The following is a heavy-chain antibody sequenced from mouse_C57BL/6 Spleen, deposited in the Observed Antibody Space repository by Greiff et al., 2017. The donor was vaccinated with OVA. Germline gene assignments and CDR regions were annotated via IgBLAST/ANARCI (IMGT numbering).Heavy chain of an antibody. Sequence: EVKLMESGGDLVKPGGSLKLSCAASGFTFSSYGMSWVRQTPDKRLEWVATISSGGSYTYYPDSVKGRFTISRDNAKNTLYLQMSSLKSEDTAMYYCARQGDIYDGYYDYWGKGTTLTVSS. CDR1: GFTFSSYG. D-gene: IGHD2-3*01. CDR2: ISSGGSYT. J-gene: IGHJ2*01. CDR3: ARQGDIYDGYYDY. V-gene: IGHV5-6*01.